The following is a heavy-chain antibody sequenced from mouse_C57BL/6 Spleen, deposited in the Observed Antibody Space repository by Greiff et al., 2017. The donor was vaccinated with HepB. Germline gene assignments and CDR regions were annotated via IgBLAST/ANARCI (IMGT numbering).Heavy chain of an antibody. D-gene: IGHD1-1*01. CDR1: GYTFTSYW. CDR3: ASGVLPAMDY. J-gene: IGHJ4*01. Sequence: QVQLKQPGAELVKPGASVKLSCKASGYTFTSYWMHWVKQRPGRGLEWIGRIDPNSGGTKYNEKFKSKATLTVDKPSSPAYMQLSSLTSEDSAVYYCASGVLPAMDYWGQGTSVTVSS. V-gene: IGHV1-72*01. CDR2: IDPNSGGT.